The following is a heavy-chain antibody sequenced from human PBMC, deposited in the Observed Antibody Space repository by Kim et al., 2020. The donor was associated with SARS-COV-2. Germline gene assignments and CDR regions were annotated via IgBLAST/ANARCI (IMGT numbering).Heavy chain of an antibody. V-gene: IGHV4-39*02. CDR1: GDSISNTNYY. CDR2: IYYTGTS. J-gene: IGHJ4*02. CDR3: TRDTGGISAAR. Sequence: SETLSLTCTVSGDSISNTNYYWAWVRQPPGKGLEWISSIYYTGTSFYKPSLKSRVTISVDTSQKHFSLKVNSVTAAYTAVYYCTRDTGGISAARCGQGT. D-gene: IGHD1-20*01.